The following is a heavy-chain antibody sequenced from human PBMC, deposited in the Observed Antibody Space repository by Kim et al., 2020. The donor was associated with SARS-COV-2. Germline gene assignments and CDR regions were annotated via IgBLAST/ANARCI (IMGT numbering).Heavy chain of an antibody. V-gene: IGHV4-59*12. CDR3: ARDIVVVVAATPQNYYYYYGMDV. Sequence: SETLSLTCTVSGGSISSYYWSWIRQPPGKGLEWIGYIYYSGSTNYNPSLKSRVTISVDTSKNQFSLKLSSVTAADTAVYYCARDIVVVVAATPQNYYYYYGMDVWGQGTTVTVSS. J-gene: IGHJ6*02. D-gene: IGHD2-15*01. CDR2: IYYSGST. CDR1: GGSISSYY.